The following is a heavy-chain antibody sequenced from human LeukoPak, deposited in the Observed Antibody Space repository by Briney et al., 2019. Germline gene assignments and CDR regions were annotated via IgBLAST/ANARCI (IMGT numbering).Heavy chain of an antibody. D-gene: IGHD2-2*01. Sequence: SETLSLTCTVSGGSISSYYWSWIRQPPGKGLEWIGYLFNGGTTDYNPSLKSRITISVDTSRNQFSLNLNPVTTADTAVYYCARGGPSSRWFDSWGQGTLVTVSA. CDR1: GGSISSYY. V-gene: IGHV4-59*01. J-gene: IGHJ5*01. CDR2: LFNGGTT. CDR3: ARGGPSSRWFDS.